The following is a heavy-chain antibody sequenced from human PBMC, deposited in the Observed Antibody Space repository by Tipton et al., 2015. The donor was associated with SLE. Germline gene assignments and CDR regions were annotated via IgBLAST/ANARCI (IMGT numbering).Heavy chain of an antibody. Sequence: GSLRLSCAASGFTFSSYSMNWVRQAPGKGLEWVSAISGSGYRTYYADSVKGRFTISRDSSKNTLYLQMNSLRAEDTAVYYCAKGDYGDYLHYFEYWGQGTLVTVSS. CDR3: AKGDYGDYLHYFEY. D-gene: IGHD4-17*01. V-gene: IGHV3-23*01. CDR1: GFTFSSYS. J-gene: IGHJ4*02. CDR2: ISGSGYRT.